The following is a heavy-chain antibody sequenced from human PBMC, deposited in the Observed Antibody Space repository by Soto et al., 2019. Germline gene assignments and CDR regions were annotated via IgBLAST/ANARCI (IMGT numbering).Heavy chain of an antibody. J-gene: IGHJ6*02. CDR2: ISAYNGNT. D-gene: IGHD3-10*01. Sequence: GASVKVSCKASGYTFTSYGISWVRQAPGQGLEWMGWISAYNGNTNYAQKLQGRVTMTTDTSTSTAYMELRSLRSDDTAVYYCARDPIGGGSGSYYFSWVWDYYYYGMDVWGQGTTVTVSS. V-gene: IGHV1-18*01. CDR3: ARDPIGGGSGSYYFSWVWDYYYYGMDV. CDR1: GYTFTSYG.